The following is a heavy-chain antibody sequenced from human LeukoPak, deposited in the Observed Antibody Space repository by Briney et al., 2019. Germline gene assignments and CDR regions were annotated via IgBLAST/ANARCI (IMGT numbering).Heavy chain of an antibody. V-gene: IGHV3-23*01. J-gene: IGHJ4*02. Sequence: GGSLRLSCAVSGISLSNYGMSWVRQAPGKGLEWVAGICDSGGRTNYADSVKGRFTFSRDNPKNTLCLQMNSLRTADTAVYFCARRGVVIRGYLVGFRKEAYYYDSWGQGALVTVPS. CDR2: ICDSGGRT. CDR3: ARRGVVIRGYLVGFRKEAYYYDS. CDR1: GISLSNYG. D-gene: IGHD3-10*01.